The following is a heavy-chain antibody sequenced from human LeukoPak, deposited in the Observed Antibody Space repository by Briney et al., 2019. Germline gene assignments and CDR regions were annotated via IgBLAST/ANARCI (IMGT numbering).Heavy chain of an antibody. D-gene: IGHD6-13*01. CDR3: ARGRIAAAGDGFDY. J-gene: IGHJ4*02. V-gene: IGHV4-4*07. Sequence: SETLSLTCTVSGGSINSYYWSWVRQPAGKGLEWIGRVYISGSTNYNPSLRSRVIMSVDTSKNQFPLKLTSVTAADTAVYYCARGRIAAAGDGFDYWGQGTLVTVSS. CDR1: GGSINSYY. CDR2: VYISGST.